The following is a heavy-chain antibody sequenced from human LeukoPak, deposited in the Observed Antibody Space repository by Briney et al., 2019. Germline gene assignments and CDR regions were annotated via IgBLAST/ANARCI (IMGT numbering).Heavy chain of an antibody. D-gene: IGHD5-12*01. J-gene: IGHJ6*02. CDR1: GFTFSSYA. Sequence: GGSLRLSCAASGFTFSSYAMSWVRQAPGKGLEWVSAISGSGGSTYYADSVKGRFTISRDNAKNSLYLQMNSLRAEDTAVYYCARDYVRDGYNYFMTEGHYYYGMDVWGQGTTVTVSS. CDR3: ARDYVRDGYNYFMTEGHYYYGMDV. CDR2: ISGSGGST. V-gene: IGHV3-23*01.